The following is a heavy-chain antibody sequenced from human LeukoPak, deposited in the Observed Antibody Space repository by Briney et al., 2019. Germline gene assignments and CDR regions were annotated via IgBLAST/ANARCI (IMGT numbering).Heavy chain of an antibody. CDR1: GGTFSSYA. J-gene: IGHJ4*02. V-gene: IGHV1-69*13. CDR2: IIPIFGTA. Sequence: SVKVSCKASGGTFSSYAISWVRQAPGQGLEWMGGIIPIFGTANYAQKFQGRVTITADESTSTAYMELSSLRSEDTAVYYCARDLVDTAMWEFDYWGQGTLVTVSS. CDR3: ARDLVDTAMWEFDY. D-gene: IGHD5-18*01.